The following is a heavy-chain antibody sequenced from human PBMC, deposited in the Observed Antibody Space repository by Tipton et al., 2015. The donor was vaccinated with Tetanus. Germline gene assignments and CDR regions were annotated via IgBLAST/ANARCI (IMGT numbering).Heavy chain of an antibody. D-gene: IGHD6-6*01. V-gene: IGHV4-31*03. CDR2: IYYSGST. Sequence: GLVKPSQTLSLTCTVSGGSISSGGYYWSWIRQHPGKGLEWIGAIYYSGSTYYNPSLKSRVTISVDTSKNQFSLKLNSVTAADTAVYYCARDQARGARGWDYFGYWGQGTLVTVSS. CDR1: GGSISSGGYY. CDR3: ARDQARGARGWDYFGY. J-gene: IGHJ4*02.